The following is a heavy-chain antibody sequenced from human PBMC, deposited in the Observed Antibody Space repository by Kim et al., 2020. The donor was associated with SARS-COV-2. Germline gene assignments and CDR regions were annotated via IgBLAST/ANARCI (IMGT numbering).Heavy chain of an antibody. Sequence: GGSLRLSCAASGFTFSSYDMHWVRQATGKGLEWVSAIDTAGDTNYPGSLKSGFPISTENAKNSLLLQMNSLRTGDTAAYYCARGNTISYYYYIDVWGQGT. CDR2: IDTAGDT. D-gene: IGHD3-3*01. CDR3: ARGNTISYYYYIDV. CDR1: GFTFSSYD. V-gene: IGHV3-13*01. J-gene: IGHJ6*03.